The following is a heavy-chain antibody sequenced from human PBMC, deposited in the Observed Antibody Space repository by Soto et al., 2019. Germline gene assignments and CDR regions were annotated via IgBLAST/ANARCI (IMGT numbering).Heavy chain of an antibody. CDR3: ASRYGSVFDY. CDR1: GGSINNYY. J-gene: IGHJ4*02. V-gene: IGHV4-59*01. CDR2: IYYSGST. D-gene: IGHD6-19*01. Sequence: QVQLQESGPGLVKPSETLSLTCTVSGGSINNYYWSWIRQPPGKGLEWIGYIYYSGSTNYNPSLKSRVTRSVDTSKNQFSLKLSSVTAADTAVYYCASRYGSVFDYWGQGTLVTVSS.